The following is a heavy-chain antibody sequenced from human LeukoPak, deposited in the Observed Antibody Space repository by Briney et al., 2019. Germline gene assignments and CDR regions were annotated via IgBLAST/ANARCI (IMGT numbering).Heavy chain of an antibody. J-gene: IGHJ4*02. D-gene: IGHD2-15*01. CDR3: ARVCSGGSYYPGSFDE. V-gene: IGHV1-18*01. CDR1: GYAFTSYG. CDR2: ISAYNGNT. Sequence: ASVKVSCKASGYAFTSYGISWVRLAPGQGLEWMGWISAYNGNTNYAQKLQGRVTMTTDTSTSTAYMELRSLISDDTAVYYFARVCSGGSYYPGSFDEWGQGTLVTVSS.